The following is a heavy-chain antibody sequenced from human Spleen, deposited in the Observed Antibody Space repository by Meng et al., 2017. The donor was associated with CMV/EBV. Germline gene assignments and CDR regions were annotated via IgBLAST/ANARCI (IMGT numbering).Heavy chain of an antibody. V-gene: IGHV3-23*01. D-gene: IGHD6-13*01. Sequence: GGSLRLSWAASGFTFSSYTMSWVRQAPGKGREWVSGIASGGSTYYADSVKGRFTISRDNSKNTLYLQMNSLRAEDTALYYCAKPIRSWAPFDYWGQGALVTVSS. J-gene: IGHJ4*02. CDR1: GFTFSSYT. CDR3: AKPIRSWAPFDY. CDR2: IASGGST.